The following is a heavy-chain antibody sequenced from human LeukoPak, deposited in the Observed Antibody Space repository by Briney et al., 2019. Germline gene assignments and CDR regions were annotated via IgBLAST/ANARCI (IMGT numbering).Heavy chain of an antibody. CDR2: ISSSGSSI. CDR1: GFTFSDYY. V-gene: IGHV3-11*01. J-gene: IGHJ4*02. D-gene: IGHD6-19*01. CDR3: ARDRPIAVAGLTDY. Sequence: PGGSLRLSCAASGFTFSDYYMSWIRQAPGKGLEWVSYISSSGSSIYYADSVKGRFTISRDNAKNSLYLQMNSLRAEDTAVYYCARDRPIAVAGLTDYWGQGTLVTVSS.